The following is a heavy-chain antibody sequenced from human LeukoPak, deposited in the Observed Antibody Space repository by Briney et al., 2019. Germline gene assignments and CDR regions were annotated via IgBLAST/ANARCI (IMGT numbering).Heavy chain of an antibody. CDR1: GGSISIYY. Sequence: SETLSLTCTVSGGSISIYYWSWIRQPAGKGLEWIGRIYTSGSTNYNPSLKSRVTISIDTSKNQFSLKLNSVTAADTAVYYCARDRGYSYAFDYWGQGTLVTVSS. V-gene: IGHV4-4*07. J-gene: IGHJ4*02. CDR2: IYTSGST. D-gene: IGHD5-18*01. CDR3: ARDRGYSYAFDY.